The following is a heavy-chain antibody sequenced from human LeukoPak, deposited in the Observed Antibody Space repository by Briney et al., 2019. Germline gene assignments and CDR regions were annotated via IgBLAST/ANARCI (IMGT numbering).Heavy chain of an antibody. CDR1: GYTFTSYD. CDR2: MNPNSGNT. CDR3: ARLIGHSSGWFWSVHWFDP. Sequence: GSSVKVSCKASGYTFTSYDINWVRQATGQGLEWMGWMNPNSGNTGYAQKFQGRVTMTRNTSISTAYMELSSLRSEDTAVYYCARLIGHSSGWFWSVHWFDPWGQGTLVTVSS. D-gene: IGHD6-19*01. V-gene: IGHV1-8*01. J-gene: IGHJ5*02.